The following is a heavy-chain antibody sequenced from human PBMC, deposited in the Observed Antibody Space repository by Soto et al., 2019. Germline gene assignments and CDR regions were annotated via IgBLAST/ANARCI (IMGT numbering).Heavy chain of an antibody. J-gene: IGHJ4*02. CDR1: GFTFSNYA. D-gene: IGHD6-19*01. CDR2: ITPSGVT. V-gene: IGHV3-23*01. CDR3: ARTDKVNSQSSGWANRCVC. Sequence: EMQLLESGGGLVQPGGSLRLFCAASGFTFSNYAMTWVRQAPGEGLEWVSTITPSGVTYYGDTVKGRFTISRDHSRNPLFTQMNILRAEDTATYFFARTDKVNSQSSGWANRCVCWGQGTLVTVSS.